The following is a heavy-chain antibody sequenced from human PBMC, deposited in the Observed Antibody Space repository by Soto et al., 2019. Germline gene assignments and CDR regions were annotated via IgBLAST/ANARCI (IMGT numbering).Heavy chain of an antibody. V-gene: IGHV3-23*01. CDR2: ISGSGDIT. CDR1: VVTFSSYA. Sequence: PGGSLRLSCASSVVTFSSYAMSCVRQSPGKGLEWVSSISGSGDITNYADSVKGRFTISRDNSKNTLYLQMYSLRAEDTAVYYCAKLINSDSEYWGQGTLVIVSS. J-gene: IGHJ4*02. CDR3: AKLINSDSEY. D-gene: IGHD4-4*01.